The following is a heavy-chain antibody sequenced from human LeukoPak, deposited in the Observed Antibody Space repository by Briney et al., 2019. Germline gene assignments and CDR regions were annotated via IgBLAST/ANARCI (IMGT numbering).Heavy chain of an antibody. CDR1: GFTFSSYE. V-gene: IGHV3-48*03. Sequence: TGGSLRLSCAASGFTFSSYEMNWVRQAPGKGLEWVSYISSSGSTIYYADSVKGRFTISRDNAKNSLYLQMNSLRAEDTAVYYCARDRERYDILRRRVYYYMDVWGKGTTVTVSS. D-gene: IGHD3-9*01. CDR2: ISSSGSTI. J-gene: IGHJ6*03. CDR3: ARDRERYDILRRRVYYYMDV.